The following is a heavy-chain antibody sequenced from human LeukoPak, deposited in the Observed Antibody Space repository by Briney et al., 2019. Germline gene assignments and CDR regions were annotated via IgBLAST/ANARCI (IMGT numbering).Heavy chain of an antibody. V-gene: IGHV1-24*01. D-gene: IGHD5-18*01. CDR3: AAGRPYSLLDY. CDR1: GSSLSELS. CDR2: FDVIDGET. Sequence: GASVKVSCTVSGSSLSELSLYWVRQAPGKGLEWMGGFDVIDGETFYAQRFQGRVTMTEDLSTDTAYMELSSLRSDDTAFYYCAAGRPYSLLDYWGQGTLLTVSS. J-gene: IGHJ4*02.